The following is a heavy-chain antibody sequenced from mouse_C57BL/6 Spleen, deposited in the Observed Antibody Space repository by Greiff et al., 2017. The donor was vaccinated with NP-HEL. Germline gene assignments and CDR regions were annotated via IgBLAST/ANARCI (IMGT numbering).Heavy chain of an antibody. CDR3: SIYDYDGYFDV. CDR1: GYTFTDYY. CDR2: IYPGSGNT. V-gene: IGHV1-76*01. J-gene: IGHJ1*03. Sequence: QVQLQQSGAELVRPGASVKLSCKASGYTFTDYYINWVKQRPGQGLEWIARIYPGSGNTYYNEKFKGKATLTAEKSSRTAYMQLSSLTSEDSAVYFCSIYDYDGYFDVWGTGTTVTVSS. D-gene: IGHD2-4*01.